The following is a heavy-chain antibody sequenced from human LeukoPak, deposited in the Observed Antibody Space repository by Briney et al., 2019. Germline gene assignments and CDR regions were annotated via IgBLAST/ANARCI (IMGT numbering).Heavy chain of an antibody. CDR1: GFTFTNHP. J-gene: IGHJ4*02. Sequence: GGSLRLSCAASGFTFTNHPMNWVRQAPGTGLEWVSYIGGDGVAFYADSVKGRFTMSKDDARKSPYLQMSSLRVEDTALYYCAKDRANWAIDDWGQGTQVTVSS. D-gene: IGHD2-2*02. CDR3: AKDRANWAIDD. V-gene: IGHV3-69-1*01. CDR2: IGGDGVA.